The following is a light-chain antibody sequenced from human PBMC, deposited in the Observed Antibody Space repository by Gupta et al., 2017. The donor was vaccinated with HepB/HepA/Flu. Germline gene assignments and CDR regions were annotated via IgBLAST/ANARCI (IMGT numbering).Light chain of an antibody. J-gene: IGKJ1*01. CDR3: QQYNNWPQRT. CDR2: GAS. V-gene: IGKV3-15*01. CDR1: QSVSSN. Sequence: EIVMTQSPATLSVSPGERATLSCRASQSVSSNLAWYQQKPGQAPRLLIYGASTRATGIPARFSGSGSGTEFTLTISSLQSEDFAVYSCQQYNNWPQRTFGQGTKVEIK.